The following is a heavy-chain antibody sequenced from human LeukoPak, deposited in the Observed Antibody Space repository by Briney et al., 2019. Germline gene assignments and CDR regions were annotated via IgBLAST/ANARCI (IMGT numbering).Heavy chain of an antibody. CDR1: GFTFSSST. V-gene: IGHV3-23*01. D-gene: IGHD2-15*01. Sequence: GGSLRLSCAASGFTFSSSTMSWVRQVPGKGLEWVSGISASGGSTYYADSVRGRFTISRDNSKNTLCVQMNSLRDEDTAVYYCAKQLGYCSDGSCYFPYWGQGTLVTVSS. J-gene: IGHJ4*02. CDR2: ISASGGST. CDR3: AKQLGYCSDGSCYFPY.